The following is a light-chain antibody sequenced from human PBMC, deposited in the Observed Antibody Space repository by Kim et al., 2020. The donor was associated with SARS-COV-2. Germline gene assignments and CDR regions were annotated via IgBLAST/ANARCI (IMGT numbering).Light chain of an antibody. V-gene: IGLV3-21*04. CDR2: YDS. Sequence: PGKTARITCGGNNIGSKSVHWYQQKPGQAPVLVIYYDSDRPSGIPERFSGSNSGNTATLTIRRVEAGDEADYYCQVWDSSSDHRVFGGGTKLTVL. CDR1: NIGSKS. J-gene: IGLJ3*02. CDR3: QVWDSSSDHRV.